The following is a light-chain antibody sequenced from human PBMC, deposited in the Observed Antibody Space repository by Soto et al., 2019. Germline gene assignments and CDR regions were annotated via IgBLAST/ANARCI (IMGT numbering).Light chain of an antibody. CDR1: QSVYST. V-gene: IGKV3-15*01. Sequence: EVVITQSPATLSMSPGERATLSCRASQSVYSTLAWYQEKPGQAPSLLLYGASTRATGIAARYSGSGSGTELTLTISSMQSEDFAVYYCQQYNNWPITFGQGTGLEIK. CDR3: QQYNNWPIT. CDR2: GAS. J-gene: IGKJ5*01.